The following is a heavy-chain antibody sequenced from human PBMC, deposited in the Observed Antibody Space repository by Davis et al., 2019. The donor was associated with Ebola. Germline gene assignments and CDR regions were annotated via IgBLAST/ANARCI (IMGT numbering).Heavy chain of an antibody. D-gene: IGHD5-24*01. CDR3: ARDVEMAPYYYYMDV. Sequence: PSETLSLTCTVSGGSISSYYWSWIRQPPGKGLEWIGYIYYSGSTNYNPSLKSRVTISVDTSKNQFSLKLSSVTAADTAVYYCARDVEMAPYYYYMDVWGKGTTVTVSS. CDR1: GGSISSYY. CDR2: IYYSGST. J-gene: IGHJ6*03. V-gene: IGHV4-59*01.